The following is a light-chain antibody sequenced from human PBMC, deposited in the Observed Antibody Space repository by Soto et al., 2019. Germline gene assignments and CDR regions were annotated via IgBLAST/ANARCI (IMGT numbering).Light chain of an antibody. J-gene: IGKJ4*01. CDR1: QSVGNNY. V-gene: IGKV3-20*01. CDR3: EQYGSTPLT. CDR2: DAS. Sequence: EIVLTQSPGTLSLSPGERATLSCRASQSVGNNYLAWYQQKPGQAPRFLIYDASSRATGIPDRFSGSGSGTDFTLTISRLEPEDCAVYYCEQYGSTPLTFGGGTKVEIK.